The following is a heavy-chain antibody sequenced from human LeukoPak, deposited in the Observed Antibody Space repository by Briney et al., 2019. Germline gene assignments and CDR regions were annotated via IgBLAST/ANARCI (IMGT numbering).Heavy chain of an antibody. CDR3: ATVFRGSSLQDY. CDR2: IKNDERTA. J-gene: IGHJ4*02. Sequence: PGGSLRLSCAASGFSITNNWMYWVRQAPGRGLVWVSRIKNDERTAVYADSVKGRFTISRDNARNTLFLQMNSLRAEDTAVYYCATVFRGSSLQDYWGQGTLVTVSS. D-gene: IGHD1-26*01. CDR1: GFSITNNW. V-gene: IGHV3-74*01.